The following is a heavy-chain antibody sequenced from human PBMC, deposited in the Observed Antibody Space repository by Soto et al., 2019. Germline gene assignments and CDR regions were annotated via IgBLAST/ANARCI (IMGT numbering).Heavy chain of an antibody. CDR3: ARQTYCSSTSCYTVDS. V-gene: IGHV5-51*01. J-gene: IGHJ5*01. D-gene: IGHD2-2*02. CDR1: GYSFTSYW. CDR2: IYLGDSDT. Sequence: PGESLKIYCKGSGYSFTSYWIGWVRQMPGKGLEWMGIIYLGDSDTRYSPSFQGQVTISADKSIRTAYLQWSSLKASDTAMYYCARQTYCSSTSCYTVDSWGPGTIVTVYS.